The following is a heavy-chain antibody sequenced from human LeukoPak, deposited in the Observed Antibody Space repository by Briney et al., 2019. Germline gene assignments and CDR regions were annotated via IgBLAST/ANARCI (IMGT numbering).Heavy chain of an antibody. CDR1: GGSISSYY. Sequence: SETLSLTCTASGGSISSYYWSWIRQPAGKGREWVGRIYTSGSTNYNPSLKSRVTMSVDTSKNQFSLKLSSVTAADTAVYYCARADCSGATCYYYYGMDVWAQGTTVSVSS. D-gene: IGHD2-15*01. CDR3: ARADCSGATCYYYYGMDV. CDR2: IYTSGST. J-gene: IGHJ6*02. V-gene: IGHV4-4*07.